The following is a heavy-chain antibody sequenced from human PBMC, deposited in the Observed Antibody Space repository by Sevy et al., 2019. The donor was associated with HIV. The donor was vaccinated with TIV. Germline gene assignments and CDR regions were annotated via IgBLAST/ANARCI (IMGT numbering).Heavy chain of an antibody. D-gene: IGHD1-7*01. J-gene: IGHJ4*02. CDR1: GYTFTGYF. CDR3: ARDMELVNEGTQEFYY. V-gene: IGHV1-2*02. Sequence: ASVKVSCKASGYTFTGYFIHWVRQAPGQGLEWMGWINPNSGDTNYAQKFQARVTMTRDTSINTAYMELNRLTSDDTALYYCARDMELVNEGTQEFYYWGQGTLVTVSS. CDR2: INPNSGDT.